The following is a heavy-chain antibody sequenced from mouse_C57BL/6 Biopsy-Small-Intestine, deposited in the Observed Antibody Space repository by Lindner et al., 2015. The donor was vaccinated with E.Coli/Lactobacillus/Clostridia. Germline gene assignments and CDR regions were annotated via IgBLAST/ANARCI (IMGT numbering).Heavy chain of an antibody. D-gene: IGHD3-1*01. J-gene: IGHJ3*01. V-gene: IGHV1-22*01. CDR3: TRSGVFFAY. CDR1: GYTFTDYS. CDR2: INPNNGGA. Sequence: VQLQESGPELVQPGASVKMSCKASGYTFTDYSMHWVKQSLGKSLEWIGYINPNNGGASYNQKFRGKATLTVNKSSSTAYMELRSLTSEDSAVYYCTRSGVFFAYWGQGTLVTVSA.